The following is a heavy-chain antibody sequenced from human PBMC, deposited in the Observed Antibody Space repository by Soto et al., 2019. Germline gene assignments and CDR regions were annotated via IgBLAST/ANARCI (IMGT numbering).Heavy chain of an antibody. CDR2: IYSGGDT. V-gene: IGHV3-66*01. Sequence: EAHLVGSGGGLVQPGGSLRLSCAASGFAVSANYLSWVRQAPGKGLEWVSLIYSGGDTDYADSVSGRFTISRDNSKNTLYLQMNSLKAEDTAVYYCATRMTTAPYWGQGALVNVSS. CDR1: GFAVSANY. D-gene: IGHD4-17*01. J-gene: IGHJ4*02. CDR3: ATRMTTAPY.